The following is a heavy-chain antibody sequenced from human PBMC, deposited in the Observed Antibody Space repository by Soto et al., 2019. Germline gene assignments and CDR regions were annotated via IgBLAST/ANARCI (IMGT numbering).Heavy chain of an antibody. CDR3: ARDQGYSHY. CDR1: GFTVSRNY. CDR2: IYSGGST. D-gene: IGHD5-18*01. Sequence: PVGSLRLSCAVSGFTVSRNYINWVRQAPGKGLEWVSVIYSGGSTYYADSVKGRFTISRDNSKNTLYLQMNSLRAEDTAVYYCARDQGYSHYWGQGTLVTGSS. J-gene: IGHJ4*02. V-gene: IGHV3-66*01.